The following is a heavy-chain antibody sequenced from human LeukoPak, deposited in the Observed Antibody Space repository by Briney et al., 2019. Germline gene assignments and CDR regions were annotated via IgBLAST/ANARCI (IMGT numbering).Heavy chain of an antibody. V-gene: IGHV3-23*01. CDR1: GFTFSSYA. D-gene: IGHD6-6*01. CDR3: ARNREYSSLVPSDY. Sequence: GGSLRLSCAASGFTFSSYAMSWVRQAPGKGLEWVSAISGSGGSTYYADSVKGRFTISRDNSKNTLYLQMNSLRTEDTAVYYCARNREYSSLVPSDYWGQGTLVTVSS. CDR2: ISGSGGST. J-gene: IGHJ4*02.